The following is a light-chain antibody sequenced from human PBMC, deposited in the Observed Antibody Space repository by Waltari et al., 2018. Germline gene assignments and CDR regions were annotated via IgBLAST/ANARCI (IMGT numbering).Light chain of an antibody. Sequence: QSALTQPASVSGSPGQSIAISCTGSISDIGRYNFVSWYQHHPGTAPKLIIYEVSKRPSGVSLRVSGSKSGSTASLTISGLQAADETTYYCCSYTSTSTYVFGNGTKVAVL. CDR3: CSYTSTSTYV. V-gene: IGLV2-14*01. CDR2: EVS. J-gene: IGLJ1*01. CDR1: ISDIGRYNF.